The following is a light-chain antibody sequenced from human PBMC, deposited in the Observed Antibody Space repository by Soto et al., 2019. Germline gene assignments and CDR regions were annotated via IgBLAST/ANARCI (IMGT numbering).Light chain of an antibody. Sequence: DLVLTPSPDSLAVSMGERATFNCKSSQNILDRAKNKNYLAWYQQKPGQAPRLLTYGASTRATGIPARFSGSGSGTEFTLTINSLQSEDFAIYYCQPYNDWPPETFGQGTKVDNK. J-gene: IGKJ1*01. CDR2: GAS. CDR1: QNILDRAKNKNY. V-gene: IGKV4-1*01. CDR3: QPYNDWPPET.